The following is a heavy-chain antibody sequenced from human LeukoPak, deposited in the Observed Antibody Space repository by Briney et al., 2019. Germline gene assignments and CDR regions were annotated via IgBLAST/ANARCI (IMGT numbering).Heavy chain of an antibody. V-gene: IGHV3-23*01. J-gene: IGHJ4*02. CDR3: AKGNHQLRYFDCSPGAVDN. CDR1: GFTFSSYA. Sequence: GGSLSLSSAASGFTFSSYAVSWVRQAPGKGLEWVSAISGSGGSTYYADSEKRRFTISRDNSKNTLYLQMNSLRAEDTAVYYCAKGNHQLRYFDCSPGAVDNWGQGTLVTVSS. D-gene: IGHD3-9*01. CDR2: ISGSGGST.